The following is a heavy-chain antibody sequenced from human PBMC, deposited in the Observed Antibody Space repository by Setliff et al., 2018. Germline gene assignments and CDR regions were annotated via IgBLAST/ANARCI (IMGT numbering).Heavy chain of an antibody. CDR2: LNPNISAT. Sequence: ASVKVSCKASGYTFINYDINWVRQATGQGLEWMGWLNPNISATFYAPKFQGRFTISRDNAKNSLFLQMDSLRVEDTAVYYCARGLGKGTVDYWGQGTLVTVSS. CDR3: ARGLGKGTVDY. D-gene: IGHD3-16*01. CDR1: GYTFINYD. V-gene: IGHV1-8*01. J-gene: IGHJ4*02.